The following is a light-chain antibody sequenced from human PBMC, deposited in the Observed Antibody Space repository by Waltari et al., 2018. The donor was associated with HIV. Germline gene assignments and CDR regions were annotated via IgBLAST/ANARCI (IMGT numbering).Light chain of an antibody. V-gene: IGLV2-14*01. CDR2: DVN. J-gene: IGLJ2*01. Sequence: QSALTQPASVSGSPGQSITISCTGAISDIGIYDLVSWYQKSPGKAPQLIIYDVNTRPSGISTRFSGSKSGNTASLTISALQGDDEADYYCSSYTDSDTLLFGGGTKLTVL. CDR3: SSYTDSDTLL. CDR1: ISDIGIYDL.